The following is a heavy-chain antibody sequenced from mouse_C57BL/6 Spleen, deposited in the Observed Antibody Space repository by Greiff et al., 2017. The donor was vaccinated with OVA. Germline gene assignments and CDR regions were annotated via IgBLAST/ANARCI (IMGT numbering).Heavy chain of an antibody. CDR3: TRAPDYYGSSYAMDY. J-gene: IGHJ4*01. D-gene: IGHD1-1*01. Sequence: EVKLVESGEGLVKPGGSLKLSCAASGFTFSSYAMSWVRQTPEKRLEWVAYISSGGDYIYYADTVKGRFTISRDNARNTLYLQMSSLKSEDTAMYYCTRAPDYYGSSYAMDYWGQGTSVTVSS. V-gene: IGHV5-9-1*02. CDR2: ISSGGDYI. CDR1: GFTFSSYA.